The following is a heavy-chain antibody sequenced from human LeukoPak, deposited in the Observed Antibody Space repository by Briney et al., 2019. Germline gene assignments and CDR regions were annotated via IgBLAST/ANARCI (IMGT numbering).Heavy chain of an antibody. J-gene: IGHJ4*02. D-gene: IGHD6-13*01. V-gene: IGHV3-21*01. CDR3: ARSQPPPGSSWQFDY. CDR1: GFTFSSYS. Sequence: GGSLRLSCAASGFTFSSYSMNWVRQAPGKGLEWVSSISSSSSYIYYADSVKGRFTISRDNAKNSLYLQMNSLRAEDTAVYYCARSQPPPGSSWQFDYWGQGTLVTVSS. CDR2: ISSSSSYI.